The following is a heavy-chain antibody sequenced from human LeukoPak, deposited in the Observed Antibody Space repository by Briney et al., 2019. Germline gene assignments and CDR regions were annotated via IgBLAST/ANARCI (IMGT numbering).Heavy chain of an antibody. Sequence: GGSLRLSCAASGFTFDDYAMHWVRQAPGKGLEWVSGISWNSGSIGYADSVKGRFTISRDNAKNSLYLQMNSLRAEDTALYYCAKALAARNNWFDPWGQGTLVNVSS. CDR1: GFTFDDYA. D-gene: IGHD6-6*01. CDR2: ISWNSGSI. CDR3: AKALAARNNWFDP. J-gene: IGHJ5*02. V-gene: IGHV3-9*01.